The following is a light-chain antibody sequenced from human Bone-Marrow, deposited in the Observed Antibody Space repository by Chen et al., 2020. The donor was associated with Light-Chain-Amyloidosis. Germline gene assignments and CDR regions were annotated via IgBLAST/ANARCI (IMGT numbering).Light chain of an antibody. Sequence: SYELTQPPSVSVSPGQTARITCSGDDLPTKYAYWYQQKPGQAPVLGIHRDTERPSGISERFSGSSSGTTATLTISGVQAEDEADYHCQSADSSGTYEVIFGRGTKLTVL. V-gene: IGLV3-25*03. CDR3: QSADSSGTYEVI. CDR1: DLPTKY. CDR2: RDT. J-gene: IGLJ2*01.